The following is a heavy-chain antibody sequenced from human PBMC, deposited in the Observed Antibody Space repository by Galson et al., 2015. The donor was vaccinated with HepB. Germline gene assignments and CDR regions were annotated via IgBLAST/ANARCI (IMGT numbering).Heavy chain of an antibody. CDR2: IKSKTDGGTT. CDR3: TTDGRSGGSCYDY. J-gene: IGHJ4*02. CDR1: GFTFSNAW. D-gene: IGHD2-15*01. V-gene: IGHV3-15*01. Sequence: SLRLSCAASGFTFSNAWMSWVRQAPGKGLEWVGRIKSKTDGGTTDYAALVKGRFTISRDDSKNTLYLQMNSLKTEDTAVYYCTTDGRSGGSCYDYWGQGTLVTVSS.